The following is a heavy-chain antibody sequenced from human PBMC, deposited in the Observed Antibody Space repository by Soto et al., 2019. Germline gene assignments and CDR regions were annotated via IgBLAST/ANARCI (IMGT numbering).Heavy chain of an antibody. CDR2: VYYTGST. D-gene: IGHD3-22*01. Sequence: PSETLSLTCSFSCGSIIGSYWSWIRQSPGKGLEWLGYVYYTGSTNYSPSLRSRVSISVDTSKNEFSLRLSSVTAADTAVYYCAKLYYDSSGYLALWGQGTLVTVSS. J-gene: IGHJ4*02. V-gene: IGHV4-59*01. CDR1: CGSIIGSY. CDR3: AKLYYDSSGYLAL.